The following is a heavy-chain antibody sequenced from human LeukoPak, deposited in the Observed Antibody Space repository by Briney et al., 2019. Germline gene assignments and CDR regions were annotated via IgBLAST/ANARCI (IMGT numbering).Heavy chain of an antibody. J-gene: IGHJ6*03. CDR2: ISHTATTI. D-gene: IGHD3-10*01. CDR1: GFTFSDYY. CDR3: ARLSAYYYGSFFYYYMDV. Sequence: GGSLRLSCEVSGFTFSDYYMSWVRQAPGKGLEWVSYISHTATTIYYADSVKGRFTISRDNAKNSVYLHMNSLRAEDTALYYCARLSAYYYGSFFYYYMDVWGKGTTVTVSS. V-gene: IGHV3-11*04.